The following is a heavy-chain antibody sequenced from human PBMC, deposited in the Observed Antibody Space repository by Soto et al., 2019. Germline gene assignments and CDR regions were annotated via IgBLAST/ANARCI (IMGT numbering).Heavy chain of an antibody. J-gene: IGHJ5*02. CDR3: ARAIVGPTSTGWLDP. CDR2: IIPIFGTA. V-gene: IGHV1-69*01. D-gene: IGHD1-26*01. CDR1: GGTFSRYA. Sequence: QVQLVQSGAEVKKPGSSVKVSCKASGGTFSRYAISWVRQAPGQGLEWMGGIIPIFGTANYAQKFQGRVTITADESTSTADLELSSLRFEDTAVYYCARAIVGPTSTGWLDPWGQGTLVTVSS.